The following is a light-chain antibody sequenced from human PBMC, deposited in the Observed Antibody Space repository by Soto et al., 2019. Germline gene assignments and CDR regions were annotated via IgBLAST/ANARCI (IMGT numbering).Light chain of an antibody. J-gene: IGLJ2*01. CDR3: ASYTSSSTSVI. CDR1: SSDVGGYKY. Sequence: QPVLTQPASVSGSPGQSITISCTGTSSDVGGYKYVSWYQQHPDKAPKLIIFEVSNRPSGISSRFSGSKSGNTASLTISGLQAEDEAVYYCASYTSSSTSVIFGRGTKVTVL. CDR2: EVS. V-gene: IGLV2-14*01.